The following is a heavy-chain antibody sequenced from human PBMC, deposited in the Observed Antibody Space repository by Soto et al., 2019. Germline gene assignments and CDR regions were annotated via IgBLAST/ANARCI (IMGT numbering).Heavy chain of an antibody. V-gene: IGHV4-31*02. CDR3: ARDRLMATAGTARHYFGLDV. CDR1: GGSIRSGGYY. CDR2: IYYSGNT. D-gene: IGHD5-18*01. J-gene: IGHJ6*02. Sequence: SETLSLTCTVSGGSIRSGGYYWSWVRQNPRRGLEWIGNIYYSGNTYYNPSLKSRLTISIDTSKNQFSLNLSSVTAADTAVYYSARDRLMATAGTARHYFGLDVWGQGTTVTV.